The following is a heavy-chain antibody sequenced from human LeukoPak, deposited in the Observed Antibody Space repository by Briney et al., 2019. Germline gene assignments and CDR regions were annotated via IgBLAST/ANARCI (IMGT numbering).Heavy chain of an antibody. CDR3: ARGELLVDY. CDR1: GYPFTDQF. V-gene: IGHV1-2*02. Sequence: ASLKVSCKASGYPFTDQFINCVRQAPGRGLEWMGWINPNSGDTNYEQRFQGRVTMTRDTSISTAYMDLTRLASDDTAVYYCARGELLVDYWGQGTLVTVSS. D-gene: IGHD3-10*01. CDR2: INPNSGDT. J-gene: IGHJ4*02.